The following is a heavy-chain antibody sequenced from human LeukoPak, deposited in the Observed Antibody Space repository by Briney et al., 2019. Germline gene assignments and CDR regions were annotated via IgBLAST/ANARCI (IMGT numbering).Heavy chain of an antibody. V-gene: IGHV4-59*12. CDR1: GGSISSYC. CDR2: IYYSGST. D-gene: IGHD6-19*01. J-gene: IGHJ5*02. CDR3: ARLVAGTAWFDP. Sequence: SETLSLTCTVSGGSISSYCWSWIRQPPGKGLEWIAYIYYSGSTNYNPSLKSRVTISVDTSKKQFSLKLSSVTAADTAVYYCARLVAGTAWFDPWGQGTLVTVSS.